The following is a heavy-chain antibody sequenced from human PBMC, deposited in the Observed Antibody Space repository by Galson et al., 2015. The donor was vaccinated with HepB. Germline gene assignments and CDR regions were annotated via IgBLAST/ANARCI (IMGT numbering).Heavy chain of an antibody. J-gene: IGHJ6*03. V-gene: IGHV3-30*18. CDR1: GFTFSSYG. Sequence: SLRLSCAASGFTFSSYGMHWVRQAPGKGLEWVAVISYDGSNKYYADSVKGRFTISRDNSKNTLYLQMNSLRAEDTAVYYCAKGPDIVVVPASYYYMDVWGKGTTVTVSS. CDR2: ISYDGSNK. CDR3: AKGPDIVVVPASYYYMDV. D-gene: IGHD2-2*01.